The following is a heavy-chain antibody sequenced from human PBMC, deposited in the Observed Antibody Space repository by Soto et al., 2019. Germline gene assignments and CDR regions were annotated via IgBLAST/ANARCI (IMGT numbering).Heavy chain of an antibody. Sequence: QLQLQESGPGLVKPSETLSLTCTVSGGSISRSSYYWGWIRQPPGKGLEWIGNIYYSGSTYYNPSLRSRVTISVDTSKTQFSLWLTSVTAADTAVYYCARHGVMAGTPSYSFDFWGQGTLVTVSS. CDR3: ARHGVMAGTPSYSFDF. CDR1: GGSISRSSYY. V-gene: IGHV4-39*01. D-gene: IGHD1-7*01. CDR2: IYYSGST. J-gene: IGHJ4*02.